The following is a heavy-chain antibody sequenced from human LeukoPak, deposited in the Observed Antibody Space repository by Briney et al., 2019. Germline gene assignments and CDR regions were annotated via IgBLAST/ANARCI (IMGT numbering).Heavy chain of an antibody. CDR3: ARHWDQYYDFWSGYPQIDY. J-gene: IGHJ4*02. D-gene: IGHD3-3*01. CDR2: IYYSGST. Sequence: WVRQPPGKGLEWIGSIYYSGSTYYNPSLKSRVTISVDTSKNQFSLKLSSVTAADTAVYYCARHWDQYYDFWSGYPQIDYWGQGTLVTVSS. V-gene: IGHV4-39*01.